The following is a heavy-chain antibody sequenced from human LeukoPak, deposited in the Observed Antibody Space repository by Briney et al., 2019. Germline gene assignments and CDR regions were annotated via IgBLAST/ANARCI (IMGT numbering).Heavy chain of an antibody. D-gene: IGHD4-17*01. Sequence: PGGSLRLSCAASVFTFSSYWMSWVRQAPGKGLVWVPNIKKDGSEKYYVDSVKIRFTITRDKAKNALYLQMNSLRAEDTAVYYCARVPPYGDYRGDSQPADYWGQGTLVTVSS. J-gene: IGHJ4*02. CDR2: IKKDGSEK. V-gene: IGHV3-7*01. CDR1: VFTFSSYW. CDR3: ARVPPYGDYRGDSQPADY.